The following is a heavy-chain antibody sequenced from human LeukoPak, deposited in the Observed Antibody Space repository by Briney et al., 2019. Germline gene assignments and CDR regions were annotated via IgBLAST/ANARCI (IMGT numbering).Heavy chain of an antibody. CDR3: ARAGYSSSWYVPGWFDP. J-gene: IGHJ5*02. CDR2: ISAYNGNT. V-gene: IGHV1-18*01. CDR1: GYTFTSYG. D-gene: IGHD6-13*01. Sequence: ASAKVSCKASGYTFTSYGISWVRQAPGQGLEWMGWISAYNGNTNYAQKLQGRVTMTTDTSTSTAYMELRSLRSDDTAVYYCARAGYSSSWYVPGWFDPWGQGTLVTVSS.